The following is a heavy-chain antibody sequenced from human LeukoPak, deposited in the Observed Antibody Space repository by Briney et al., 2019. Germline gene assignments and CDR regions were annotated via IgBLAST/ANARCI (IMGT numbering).Heavy chain of an antibody. CDR1: GFTLSSYA. CDR3: ARVPTGSYYDY. J-gene: IGHJ4*02. Sequence: GRSLRLPCAASGFTLSSYALHWVSQAPGKGLEYVSAISINGADTYYANSVKGRYTIARDNTKNTLYLQMGSLRAEDMAVYYCARVPTGSYYDYWGQGTLVTVSS. D-gene: IGHD1-26*01. CDR2: ISINGADT. V-gene: IGHV3-64*01.